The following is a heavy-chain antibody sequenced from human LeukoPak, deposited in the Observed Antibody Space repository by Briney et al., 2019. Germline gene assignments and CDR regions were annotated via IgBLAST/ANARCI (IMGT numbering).Heavy chain of an antibody. J-gene: IGHJ4*02. Sequence: SVKVSCKASGGTFSSYAISWVRQAPGQGLEWMGRIIPILCIANYAQKFQGRVTITADKSTSTAYMELSSLRSEETAVYYCARDDYYDSSGYLDYWGQGTLVTVSS. CDR1: GGTFSSYA. V-gene: IGHV1-69*04. CDR2: IIPILCIA. CDR3: ARDDYYDSSGYLDY. D-gene: IGHD3-22*01.